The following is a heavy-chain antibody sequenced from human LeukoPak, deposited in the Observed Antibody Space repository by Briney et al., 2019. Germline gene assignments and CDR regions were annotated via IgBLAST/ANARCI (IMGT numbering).Heavy chain of an antibody. CDR3: AKGRVGTNGVLEH. J-gene: IGHJ1*01. V-gene: IGHV3-23*01. CDR2: IGVSGGST. D-gene: IGHD1-26*01. CDR1: GLTFSEYA. Sequence: GGSLRLSCAASGLTFSEYAMSWVRQVPGMGLEWVSTIGVSGGSTNYADSVRGRFTISRDNSKNTLYLQINSLRADDTAVYYCAKGRVGTNGVLEHWGQGTLVTVSP.